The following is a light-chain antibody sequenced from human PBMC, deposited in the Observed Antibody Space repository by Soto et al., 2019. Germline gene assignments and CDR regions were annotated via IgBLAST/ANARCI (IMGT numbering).Light chain of an antibody. CDR2: SAS. V-gene: IGKV1-39*01. CDR3: QQTYTTPRT. CDR1: RGINTY. Sequence: DIQMTQSPSSLSASIGDRVTITCRASRGINTYVNWYQQKPGKAPELLIFSASNLQGGVPSRFSGTGSGTDFTFTISSLLPEDFATYYCQQTYTTPRTFGQGTKVDI. J-gene: IGKJ1*01.